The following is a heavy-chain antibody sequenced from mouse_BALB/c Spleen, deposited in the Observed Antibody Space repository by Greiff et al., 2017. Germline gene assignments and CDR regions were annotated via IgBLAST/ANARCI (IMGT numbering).Heavy chain of an antibody. CDR2: IDPETGGT. CDR1: GYTFTDYE. V-gene: IGHV1-15*01. J-gene: IGHJ2*01. Sequence: QVHVKQSGAELVRPGASVTLSCKASGYTFTDYEMHWVKQTPVHGLEWIGAIDPETGGTAYNQKFKGKATLTADKSSSTAYMELRSLTSDDSAVYYCNGGFDYWGQGTTLTVSS. CDR3: NGGFDY.